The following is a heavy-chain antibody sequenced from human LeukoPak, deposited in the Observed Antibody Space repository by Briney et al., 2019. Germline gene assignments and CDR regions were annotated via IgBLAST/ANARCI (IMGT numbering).Heavy chain of an antibody. Sequence: GGSLRLSCAASGFTFSTYWMHWVRQAPGKGLVWVSRINSDGSSTNYADSVKGRFTISRDNAKNTLYLQMNSLRAKDTAVYYCARVPSTTLFDYWGQGTLVTVSS. CDR2: INSDGSST. CDR1: GFTFSTYW. D-gene: IGHD1-14*01. J-gene: IGHJ4*02. V-gene: IGHV3-74*01. CDR3: ARVPSTTLFDY.